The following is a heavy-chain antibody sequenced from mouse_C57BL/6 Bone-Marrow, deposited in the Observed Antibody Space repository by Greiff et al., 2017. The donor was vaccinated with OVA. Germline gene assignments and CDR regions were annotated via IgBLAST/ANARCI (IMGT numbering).Heavy chain of an antibody. CDR3: ARWGDYEDAMDY. Sequence: EVQLQQSGPELVKPGASVKISCKASGYTFTDYYMNWVKQSHGKSLEWIGDINPNNGGTSYNQKFKGKATLTVDKSSSTAYMELGSLTSEDSAVYYCARWGDYEDAMDYWGQGTSVTVSS. D-gene: IGHD2-4*01. CDR2: INPNNGGT. CDR1: GYTFTDYY. V-gene: IGHV1-26*01. J-gene: IGHJ4*01.